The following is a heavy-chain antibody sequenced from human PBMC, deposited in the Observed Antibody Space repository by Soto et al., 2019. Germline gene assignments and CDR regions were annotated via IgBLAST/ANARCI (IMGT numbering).Heavy chain of an antibody. D-gene: IGHD7-27*01. CDR2: ISYEGSNK. CDR3: ASPSLLGAFDV. CDR1: GFSFNTYA. Sequence: QVQLVESGGGVVQPGRSLRLSCAASGFSFNTYAMHWVRQAPGKGLEWVAVISYEGSNKYYAGSVKGRFTISRDISKNTLYLQMNSLRAEDTAVYYCASPSLLGAFDVWGQGTMVTVSS. J-gene: IGHJ3*01. V-gene: IGHV3-30-3*01.